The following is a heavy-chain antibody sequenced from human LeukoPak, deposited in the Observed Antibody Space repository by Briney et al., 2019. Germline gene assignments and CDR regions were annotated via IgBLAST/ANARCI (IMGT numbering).Heavy chain of an antibody. J-gene: IGHJ4*02. CDR2: INHSGST. V-gene: IGHV4-34*01. CDR3: ARGQSYCDFWSGYYY. Sequence: SETLSLTCAVYGGSFSGYYWSWIRQPPGKGLEWIGEINHSGSTNYNPSLKSRVTISVDTSKNQFSLKLSSVTAADTAVYYCARGQSYCDFWSGYYYWGQGTLVTVSS. CDR1: GGSFSGYY. D-gene: IGHD3-3*01.